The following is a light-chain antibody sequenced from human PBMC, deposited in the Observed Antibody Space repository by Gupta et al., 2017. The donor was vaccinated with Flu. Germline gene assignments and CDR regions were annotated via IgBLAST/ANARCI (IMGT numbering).Light chain of an antibody. V-gene: IGKV1-39*01. CDR3: QQRDSTPWT. J-gene: IGKJ1*01. Sequence: DNQMTQSPSSLSASVGDRVTITCRASQKINNYLNWYQQNPWKAPKLLIYAASRLHSGVPSRFTGSGSGTDFTLTINSLQPEDFATYYCQQRDSTPWTFGQWTKVEIK. CDR1: QKINNY. CDR2: AAS.